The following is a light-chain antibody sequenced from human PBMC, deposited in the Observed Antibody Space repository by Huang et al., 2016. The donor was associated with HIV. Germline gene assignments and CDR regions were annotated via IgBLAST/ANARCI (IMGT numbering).Light chain of an antibody. CDR3: HQYNNWLLS. CDR1: RSVSTN. CDR2: WSS. V-gene: IGKV3-15*01. Sequence: EIVMTQSPATLSVSPGERVTLSCRANRSVSTNLAWYQQRPGQAPRLHTYWSSTRAPGIPARFSGRGSGTDFSLTISSLQSEDFALYYCHQYNNWLLSFGGGTRVDI. J-gene: IGKJ4*01.